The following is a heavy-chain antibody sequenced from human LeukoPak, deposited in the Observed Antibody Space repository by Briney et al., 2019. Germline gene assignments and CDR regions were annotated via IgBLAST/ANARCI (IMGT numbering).Heavy chain of an antibody. V-gene: IGHV3-21*01. CDR3: ARIQLHSYYYYMDV. D-gene: IGHD2-2*01. CDR2: ISSSSSYI. J-gene: IGHJ6*03. Sequence: PGGSLRLSCAASGFTFSTYSINWVRQAPGERLEWVSSISSSSSYIYYADSLKGRFTISRDNAKSSLYLQMNSLRAEDTAVYYCARIQLHSYYYYMDVWGKGTTVTVSS. CDR1: GFTFSTYS.